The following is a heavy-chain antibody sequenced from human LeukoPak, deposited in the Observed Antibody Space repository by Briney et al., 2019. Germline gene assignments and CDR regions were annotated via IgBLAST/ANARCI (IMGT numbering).Heavy chain of an antibody. CDR3: ARCRYDFWSGYYSV. J-gene: IGHJ4*02. V-gene: IGHV1-2*02. D-gene: IGHD3-3*01. Sequence: GASVKVSCKASGYTFTGYYMHWVRQAPGQGLEWMGWINPNSGGTNYAQKFQGRATMTRDTSISTAYMELSRLRSDDTAVYYCARCRYDFWSGYYSVWGQGTLVTVSS. CDR2: INPNSGGT. CDR1: GYTFTGYY.